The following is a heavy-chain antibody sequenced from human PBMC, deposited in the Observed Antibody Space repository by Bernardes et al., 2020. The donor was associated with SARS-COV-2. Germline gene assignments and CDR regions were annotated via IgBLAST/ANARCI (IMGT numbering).Heavy chain of an antibody. CDR1: GFTFSSYS. J-gene: IGHJ6*02. D-gene: IGHD6-13*01. CDR3: ARDPGYDGYSSSWPPWGYYYGMDV. Sequence: GGSLRLSCAASGFTFSSYSMNWVRQAPGKGLEWVSSISSSSSYIYYADSVKGRFTISRDNAKNSLYLQMNSLRAEDTAVYYCARDPGYDGYSSSWPPWGYYYGMDVWGQGTTVTVSS. CDR2: ISSSSSYI. V-gene: IGHV3-21*01.